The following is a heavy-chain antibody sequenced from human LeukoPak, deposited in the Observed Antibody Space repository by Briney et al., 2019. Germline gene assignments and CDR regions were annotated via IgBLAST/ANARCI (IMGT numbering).Heavy chain of an antibody. Sequence: GGSLRLSCVASGFIDSNIYMSWVRQAPGKGLEWISVIYHGESTYYADSVKGRFTISRDNSKNMLFLQMNSLRAEDTAVYYCVASTYSQRNYFDVWGQGTLVTVSS. CDR3: VASTYSQRNYFDV. V-gene: IGHV3-53*01. J-gene: IGHJ4*02. CDR1: GFIDSNIY. D-gene: IGHD6-19*01. CDR2: IYHGEST.